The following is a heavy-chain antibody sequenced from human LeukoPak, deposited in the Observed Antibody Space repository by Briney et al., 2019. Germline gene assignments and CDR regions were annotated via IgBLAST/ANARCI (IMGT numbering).Heavy chain of an antibody. D-gene: IGHD3-9*01. J-gene: IGHJ4*02. CDR2: VNPKTGGT. CDR3: ARDLNANILTGYYVDF. V-gene: IGHV1-2*02. Sequence: ASVKVSRKASGYSFTGYYIHWVRQAPGQGLEWMGWVNPKTGGTNHAQKFQGRATMTRDTSISTAYMELSRLTSDDTAVYYCARDLNANILTGYYVDFWGQGTLVTVSS. CDR1: GYSFTGYY.